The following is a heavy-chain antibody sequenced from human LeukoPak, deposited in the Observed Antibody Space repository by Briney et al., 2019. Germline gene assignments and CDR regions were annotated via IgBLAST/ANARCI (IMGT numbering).Heavy chain of an antibody. Sequence: ASVKVSCKASGYTFTSYYMHWVRQAPGQGLEWMGIINPSGCSTSYAQKFQGRATMTRDMSTSTVYMELSSLRSEDTAVYYCARGREKRYCSSTSCYIWYFDLWGRGTLVTVSS. V-gene: IGHV1-46*01. D-gene: IGHD2-2*02. CDR2: INPSGCST. CDR3: ARGREKRYCSSTSCYIWYFDL. J-gene: IGHJ2*01. CDR1: GYTFTSYY.